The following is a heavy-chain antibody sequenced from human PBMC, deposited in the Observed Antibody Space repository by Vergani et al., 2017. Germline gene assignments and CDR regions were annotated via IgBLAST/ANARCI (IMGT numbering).Heavy chain of an antibody. Sequence: EVQLVESGGGLVQPGGSLKLSCAASGFTFSGSAMHWVRQASGKGLEWVGRIRSKANSYATAYAASVKGRFTISRDDSKNTAYLQMNSLKTEDTAVYYCLPGGGLSPFDYWGQGTLVTVSS. CDR3: LPGGGLSPFDY. J-gene: IGHJ4*02. D-gene: IGHD2-8*02. CDR1: GFTFSGSA. CDR2: IRSKANSYAT. V-gene: IGHV3-73*02.